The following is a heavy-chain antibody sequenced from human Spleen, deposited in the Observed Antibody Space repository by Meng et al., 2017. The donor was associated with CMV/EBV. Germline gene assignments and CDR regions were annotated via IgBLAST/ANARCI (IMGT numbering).Heavy chain of an antibody. Sequence: GESLKISCTASGFTFGDYAMSWVRQAPGKGLEWVGFIRSKAYGGTTEYAASVKGRFTISRDDSKSIAYLQMNSLKTEDTAVYYCTRVSGGYRYYYYGMDVWGQGTTVTVSS. J-gene: IGHJ6*02. CDR2: IRSKAYGGTT. V-gene: IGHV3-49*04. CDR3: TRVSGGYRYYYYGMDV. CDR1: GFTFGDYA. D-gene: IGHD1-26*01.